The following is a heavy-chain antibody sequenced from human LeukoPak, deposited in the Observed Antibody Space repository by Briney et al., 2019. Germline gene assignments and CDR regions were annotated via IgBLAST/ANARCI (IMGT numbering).Heavy chain of an antibody. CDR3: TRHSGDYCRGGSCYWNGVDY. V-gene: IGHV3-73*01. D-gene: IGHD2-15*01. CDR1: GFTSCAAA. Sequence: GRSLRLSCAVSGFTSCAAAMTTVRQASGPRLGWGGRIRSNANGYQTAYAASVKGRFIISRDDSKTTAYLQMNSLKTEDTAVYFCTRHSGDYCRGGSCYWNGVDYWGQGTLVTVSS. J-gene: IGHJ4*02. CDR2: IRSNANGYQT.